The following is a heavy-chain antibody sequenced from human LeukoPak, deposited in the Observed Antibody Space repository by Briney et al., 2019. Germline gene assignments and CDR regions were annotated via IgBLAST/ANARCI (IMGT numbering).Heavy chain of an antibody. CDR2: INSSGGST. J-gene: IGHJ5*02. Sequence: GSVPDSCLASGYTYLRYYMHWVRQAPGQGLAWMGIINSSGGSTSYAQKFKGRVAMTRDTPTNKVYMALRRLRPDDRPSYFCPNRGLQSYDAGGQGTLVTVSA. CDR1: GYTYLRYY. CDR3: PNRGLQSYDA. D-gene: IGHD1-26*01. V-gene: IGHV1-46*01.